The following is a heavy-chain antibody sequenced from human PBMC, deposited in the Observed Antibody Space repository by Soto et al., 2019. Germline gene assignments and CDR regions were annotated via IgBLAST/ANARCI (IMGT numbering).Heavy chain of an antibody. CDR2: IYRYGST. J-gene: IGHJ5*02. D-gene: IGHD2-21*01. CDR3: PGGGRPGQIDWFDP. CDR1: GGSLSSCNW. Sequence: QVQLQESGPRLVKPSGTLSLTCAVYGGSLSSCNWWSWVRQPPGKGLEWIGEIYRYGSTSYNPSLKSRVTIAGDKSKNQISRKMTPRTAADAAVYFCPGGGRPGQIDWFDPWGQGILVTVSS. V-gene: IGHV4-4*02.